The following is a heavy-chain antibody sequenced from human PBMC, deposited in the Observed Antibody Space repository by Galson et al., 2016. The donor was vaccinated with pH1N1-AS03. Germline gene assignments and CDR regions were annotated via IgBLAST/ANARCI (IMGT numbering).Heavy chain of an antibody. Sequence: PALVKPPQALTLTCTFSGFSLTTSAVGVVWIRQPPGKALEWLALIYWDDDKRYNSSLKSRLTITKDTSKNQVVLTMTNMHPVDTATYYCARTAGWLPDFWGQGTLVTVSS. CDR2: IYWDDDK. V-gene: IGHV2-5*02. CDR3: ARTAGWLPDF. CDR1: GFSLTTSAVG. D-gene: IGHD3-9*01. J-gene: IGHJ4*02.